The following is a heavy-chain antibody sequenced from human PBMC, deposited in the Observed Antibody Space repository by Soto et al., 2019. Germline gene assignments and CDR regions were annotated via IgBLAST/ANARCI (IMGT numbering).Heavy chain of an antibody. J-gene: IGHJ4*02. V-gene: IGHV1-18*01. CDR3: ARGRYGDY. CDR1: GYIFTTYG. CDR2: ISAHNGNT. Sequence: QVHLVQSGAEVKKPGASVKVSCKGSGYIFTTYGITWVRQAPGQGLERMGWISAHNGNTNYAQKLQGRVTVTRDTSTSTAYMELRNLRSDDTAVYYCARGRYGDYWGQGALVPVSS. D-gene: IGHD1-1*01.